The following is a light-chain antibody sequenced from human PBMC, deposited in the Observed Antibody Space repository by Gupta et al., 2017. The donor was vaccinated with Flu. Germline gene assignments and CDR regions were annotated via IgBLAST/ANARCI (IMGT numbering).Light chain of an antibody. V-gene: IGKV3-20*01. J-gene: IGKJ2*01. Sequence: IVLTHSPGTLSLSPGERATLSCRASQTVYNNYLAWYQQKPGQAPRLLIHGASTRGTGIPDRFIGSGFGTDFTLTITRLEPEESAVYHCQQDDLSLHIFGQGTKLDIK. CDR3: QQDDLSLHI. CDR1: QTVYNNY. CDR2: GAS.